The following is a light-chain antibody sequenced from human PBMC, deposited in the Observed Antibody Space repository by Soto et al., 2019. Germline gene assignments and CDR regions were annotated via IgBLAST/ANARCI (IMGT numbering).Light chain of an antibody. CDR3: QTWGTGIS. CDR2: VNSDGSH. V-gene: IGLV4-69*01. Sequence: QLVLTQSPSASASLGASVKLTCTLSSGHSSNTIAWHQQQPEKGPRDLMKVNSDGSHSKGDENPDRFSGSSSGAERYLAISSLQSADEADYYCQTWGTGISFGGGTKVTVL. CDR1: SGHSSNT. J-gene: IGLJ2*01.